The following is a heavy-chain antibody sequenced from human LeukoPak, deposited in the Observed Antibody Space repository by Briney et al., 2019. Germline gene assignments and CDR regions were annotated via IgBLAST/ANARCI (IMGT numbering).Heavy chain of an antibody. CDR3: ARAGATYYYGSGSYYPYDY. CDR2: ISYDGSNK. D-gene: IGHD3-10*01. V-gene: IGHV3-30*03. Sequence: SGGSLRLSCAASGFTFSNYGMHWVRQAPGKGLEWVAVISYDGSNKYYADSVKGRFTISRDNSKNTLYLQMNSLRAEDTAVYYCARAGATYYYGSGSYYPYDYWGQGTLVTVSS. J-gene: IGHJ4*02. CDR1: GFTFSNYG.